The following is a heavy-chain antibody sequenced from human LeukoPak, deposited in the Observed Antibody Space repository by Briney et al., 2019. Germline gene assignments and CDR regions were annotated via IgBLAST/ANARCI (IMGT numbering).Heavy chain of an antibody. V-gene: IGHV4-61*08. CDR2: IYYSGST. J-gene: IGHJ5*02. CDR3: ARALPYDFWSGYYTRFGGFRFDP. D-gene: IGHD3-3*01. Sequence: PSETLSLTCTVSGGSISSGGYYWSWIRQHPGKGLEWIGYIYYSGSTNYNPSLKSRVTISVDTSKNQFSLKLSSVTAADTAVYYCARALPYDFWSGYYTRFGGFRFDPWGQGTLVTVSS. CDR1: GGSISSGGYY.